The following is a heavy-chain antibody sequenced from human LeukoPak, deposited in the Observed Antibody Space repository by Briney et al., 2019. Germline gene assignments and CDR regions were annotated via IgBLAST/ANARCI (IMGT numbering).Heavy chain of an antibody. CDR2: IYGGGTT. Sequence: GGSLRLSCAASGFAVGTNYVSWVRQAQGKGLEWVSVIYGGGTTYYADSVKGRFAIARDNPKNTVYLQMSSLRVEDTAVYYCAKGSSVAGTIFGYWGQGTLVTVSS. J-gene: IGHJ4*02. V-gene: IGHV3-66*01. CDR3: AKGSSVAGTIFGY. D-gene: IGHD6-19*01. CDR1: GFAVGTNY.